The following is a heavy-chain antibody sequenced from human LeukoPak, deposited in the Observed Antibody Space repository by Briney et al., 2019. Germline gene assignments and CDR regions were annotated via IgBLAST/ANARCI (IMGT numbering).Heavy chain of an antibody. J-gene: IGHJ4*02. CDR2: IYYSWST. Sequence: PSETLSLTCAVYGGSFSGYYWSWIRQPPGKGLEWMGYIYYSWSTNYNPSLKSRVTISVDTSKNQFSLKLSSVTAADTAVYYCAREYSSSWFDYWGQGTLVTVSS. D-gene: IGHD6-13*01. CDR1: GGSFSGYY. V-gene: IGHV4-59*01. CDR3: AREYSSSWFDY.